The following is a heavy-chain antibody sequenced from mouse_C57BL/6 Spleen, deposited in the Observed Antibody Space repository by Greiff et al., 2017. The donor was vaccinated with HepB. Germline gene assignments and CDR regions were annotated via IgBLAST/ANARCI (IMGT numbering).Heavy chain of an antibody. Sequence: DVHLVESGGGLVKPGGSLKLSCAASGFTFSSYAMSWVRQTPEKRLEWVATISDGGSYTYYPDNVKGRFTISRDNAKNNLYLQMSHLKSEDTAMYYCARVYYSNLYAMDYWGQGTSVTVSS. D-gene: IGHD2-5*01. J-gene: IGHJ4*01. CDR1: GFTFSSYA. CDR2: ISDGGSYT. CDR3: ARVYYSNLYAMDY. V-gene: IGHV5-4*01.